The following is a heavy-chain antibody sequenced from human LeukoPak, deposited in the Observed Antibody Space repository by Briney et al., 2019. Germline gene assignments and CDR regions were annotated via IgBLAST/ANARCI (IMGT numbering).Heavy chain of an antibody. CDR2: FDPEDGET. D-gene: IGHD1-26*01. CDR3: APVPIVGATRGPLFDY. CDR1: GYTLTELS. V-gene: IGHV1-24*01. J-gene: IGHJ4*02. Sequence: ASVKVSCKVSGYTLTELSMHWVRQAPGKGLEWMGGFDPEDGETIYAQKFQGRVTMTEDTSTDTAYMELSSLRSEDTAVYYCAPVPIVGATRGPLFDYWGQGTLVTVSS.